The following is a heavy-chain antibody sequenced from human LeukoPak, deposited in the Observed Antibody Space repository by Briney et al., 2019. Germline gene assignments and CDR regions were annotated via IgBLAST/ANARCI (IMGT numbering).Heavy chain of an antibody. Sequence: PSETLSLTCTVSDGSISSYYWSWIRQPPGKGLEWIGYIYYSGSTNYNPSLKSRVTISVDTSKSQFSLDLTSVTAADTAVYYCAGDKGYYGMDVWGQGTAVTVSS. CDR1: DGSISSYY. V-gene: IGHV4-59*01. CDR2: IYYSGST. J-gene: IGHJ6*02. CDR3: AGDKGYYGMDV.